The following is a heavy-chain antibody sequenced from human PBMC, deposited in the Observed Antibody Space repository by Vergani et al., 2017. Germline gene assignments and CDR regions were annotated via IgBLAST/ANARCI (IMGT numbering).Heavy chain of an antibody. D-gene: IGHD6-19*01. CDR2: IYSGGSST. J-gene: IGHJ4*02. V-gene: IGHV3-23*03. Sequence: EVQLLESGGGLVQPGGSLRLSCAASGFTFSSYAMSWVRQAPGKGLEWVSVIYSGGSSTYYADSVKGRFTISRDNSKNTLYRQMNSRRAEDTAVYYCAKSDTGSGWTYFDYWGQGTLVTVSS. CDR1: GFTFSSYA. CDR3: AKSDTGSGWTYFDY.